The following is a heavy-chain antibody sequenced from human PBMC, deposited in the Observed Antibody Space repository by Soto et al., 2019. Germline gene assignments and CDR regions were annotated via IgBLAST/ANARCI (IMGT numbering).Heavy chain of an antibody. CDR1: GFTFSSYA. D-gene: IGHD2-15*01. V-gene: IGHV3-23*01. Sequence: GWSLRLSCAASGFTFSSYAMSWVRQAPGKGLEWVSAISGSGGSTYYADSVKGRFTISRDNSKNTLYLQMNSLRAEDTAVYYCAKGRRTIVVVVAAFVWFDPWGQGTLVTVSS. CDR2: ISGSGGST. CDR3: AKGRRTIVVVVAAFVWFDP. J-gene: IGHJ5*02.